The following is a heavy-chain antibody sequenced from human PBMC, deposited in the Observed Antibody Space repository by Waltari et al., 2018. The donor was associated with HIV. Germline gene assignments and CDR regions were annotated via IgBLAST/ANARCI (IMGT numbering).Heavy chain of an antibody. Sequence: QEQLVQSGAAVKKPGASVKVSCKASGYSFNDYYIHWIRQAPGQGLESVGWVNPKNGVAHYAQKFEGRVTISSDTSSRTVYMDFRRLTSDDTAVFYCVRGGTHPWGQGTLITVSS. CDR1: GYSFNDYY. CDR2: VNPKNGVA. CDR3: VRGGTHP. V-gene: IGHV1-2*02. D-gene: IGHD1-1*01. J-gene: IGHJ5*02.